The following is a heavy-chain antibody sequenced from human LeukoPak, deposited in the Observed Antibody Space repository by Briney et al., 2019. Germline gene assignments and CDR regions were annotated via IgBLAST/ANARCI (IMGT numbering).Heavy chain of an antibody. CDR2: ISSSGSTI. J-gene: IGHJ4*02. Sequence: PGGSLRPSCAASGFTFSNYEMNWVRQAPGKGLEWVSYISSSGSTIYYADSVKGRFTISRDNAKNSLFLQMNSLRAEDTAVYYCARGPSSGWYATYYFNFWGQGTLVTVSS. V-gene: IGHV3-48*03. CDR3: ARGPSSGWYATYYFNF. CDR1: GFTFSNYE. D-gene: IGHD6-19*01.